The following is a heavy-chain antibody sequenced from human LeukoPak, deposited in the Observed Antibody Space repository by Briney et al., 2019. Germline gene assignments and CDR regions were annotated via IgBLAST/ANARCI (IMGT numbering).Heavy chain of an antibody. CDR1: GFTFSSYG. CDR2: IWYDGSNK. V-gene: IGHV3-33*06. D-gene: IGHD3-10*01. J-gene: IGHJ6*02. Sequence: GGSLRLSCAASGFTFSSYGMHWVRQAPGKGLEWVAVIWYDGSNKYYADSVKGRFTISRDNSKNTLYLQMNSLRAEDTAVYYCAKASMVRGVSYCYYGMDVWGQGTTVTVSS. CDR3: AKASMVRGVSYCYYGMDV.